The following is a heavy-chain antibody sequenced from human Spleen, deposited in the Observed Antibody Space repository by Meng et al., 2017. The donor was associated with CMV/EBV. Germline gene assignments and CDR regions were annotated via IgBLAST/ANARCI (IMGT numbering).Heavy chain of an antibody. Sequence: GESLKISCAASGFTFSTYWMHWVRQVPGRGLVWVSRINPDGSSTSYADSVKGRFAISRDNAKNTLYLQMNSLRAEDTAVYYCARILYSSSFQAFDIWGQGTMVTVSS. CDR1: GFTFSTYW. D-gene: IGHD6-13*01. V-gene: IGHV3-74*01. CDR3: ARILYSSSFQAFDI. CDR2: INPDGSST. J-gene: IGHJ3*02.